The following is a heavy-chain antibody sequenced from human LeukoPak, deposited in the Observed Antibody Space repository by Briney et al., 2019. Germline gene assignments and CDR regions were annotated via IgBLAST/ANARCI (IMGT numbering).Heavy chain of an antibody. V-gene: IGHV3-23*01. CDR1: GFTFSSYA. D-gene: IGHD2-2*01. CDR3: AKGERCSSTSCYGEGPDY. CDR2: ISGSGGST. J-gene: IGHJ4*02. Sequence: GGSRRLSCAASGFTFSSYAMSWVRQAPGKGLEWVSAISGSGGSTYYADSVKGRFTISRDNSKNTLYLQMNSLRAEDTAVYYCAKGERCSSTSCYGEGPDYWGQGTLVTVSS.